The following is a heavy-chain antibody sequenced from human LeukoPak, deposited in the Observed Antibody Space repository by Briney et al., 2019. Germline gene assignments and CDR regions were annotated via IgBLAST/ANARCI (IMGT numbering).Heavy chain of an antibody. CDR2: IYSGGST. D-gene: IGHD3-22*01. Sequence: GGSLRLSCAASGFTVSSNYMSWVRQAPGKGLEWVSVIYSGGSTYYADSVKGRFTISRDNSKNTLYLQMNSLRAEDTAVYYCATERHDSSGYYYRALFYWGQGTLVTVSS. CDR1: GFTVSSNY. CDR3: ATERHDSSGYYYRALFY. V-gene: IGHV3-53*01. J-gene: IGHJ4*02.